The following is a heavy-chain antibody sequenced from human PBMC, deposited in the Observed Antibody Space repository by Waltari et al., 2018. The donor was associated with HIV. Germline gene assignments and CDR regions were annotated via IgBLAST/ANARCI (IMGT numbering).Heavy chain of an antibody. CDR3: ARVGRWLQLGL. CDR1: GGSFSGYY. Sequence: AVYGGSFSGYYWSWIRQPPGKGLEWIGEINHSGSTNYNPSLKSRVTISVDTSKNQFSLKLSSVTAADTAVYYCARVGRWLQLGLWGQGTLVTVSS. J-gene: IGHJ4*02. D-gene: IGHD5-12*01. V-gene: IGHV4-34*01. CDR2: INHSGST.